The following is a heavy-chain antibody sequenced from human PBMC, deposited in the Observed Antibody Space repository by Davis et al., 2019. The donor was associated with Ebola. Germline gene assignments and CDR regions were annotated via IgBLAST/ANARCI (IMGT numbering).Heavy chain of an antibody. Sequence: GESLKISCAASGFTFSKYAMHWVRQAPGKGLDWVAILSFDGGFQYYANSVKGRFTISRDNSTNTLYLQMNSLRAEDTAVYYCARDLSVGATREYYYYAMDVWGQGTTVTVSS. CDR2: LSFDGGFQ. CDR1: GFTFSKYA. CDR3: ARDLSVGATREYYYYAMDV. V-gene: IGHV3-30-3*01. D-gene: IGHD1-26*01. J-gene: IGHJ6*02.